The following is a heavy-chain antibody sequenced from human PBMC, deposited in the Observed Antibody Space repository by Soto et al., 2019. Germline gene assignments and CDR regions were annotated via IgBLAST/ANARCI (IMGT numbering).Heavy chain of an antibody. CDR2: ISYGGST. D-gene: IGHD5-18*01. V-gene: IGHV4-31*03. J-gene: IGHJ4*02. CDR3: TRGILV. CDR1: GGSINSGGYC. Sequence: QVQLQESGPGLVKPSQTLSLTCTVSGGSINSGGYCWSWIRQHPGKGLDWIGCISYGGSTSYNPSLRSRVTISVDTSKNQFSLKLTSVTAADTAVYYCTRGILVWGQGALITVSS.